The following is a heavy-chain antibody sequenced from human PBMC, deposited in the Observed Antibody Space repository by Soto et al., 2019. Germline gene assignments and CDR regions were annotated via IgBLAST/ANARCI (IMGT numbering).Heavy chain of an antibody. Sequence: EVQLVESGGGLVQPGGSLRLSCAASGFTFSDHYMDWVRQAPGKGLEWVGRSKNKADSYTTEYAASVKGRFSISRDGSKNSLSMKMNSLKTEDTAVYYCTVWGSGTDLGAAWGQGLLVTVSS. J-gene: IGHJ4*02. V-gene: IGHV3-72*01. CDR3: TVWGSGTDLGAA. CDR1: GFTFSDHY. CDR2: SKNKADSYTT. D-gene: IGHD3-10*01.